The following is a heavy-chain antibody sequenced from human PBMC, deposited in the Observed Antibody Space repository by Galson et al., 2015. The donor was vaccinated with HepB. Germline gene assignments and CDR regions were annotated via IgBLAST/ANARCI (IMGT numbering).Heavy chain of an antibody. D-gene: IGHD6-13*01. Sequence: SLRLSCAASGFTFSSYWMSWVRQAPGKGLEWVANIKQDGSEKYYVDSVKGRFTISRDNAKNSLYLQMNSLRAEDTAVYYCARAESRRSSWYPRNFDYWGQGTLVTVSS. CDR2: IKQDGSEK. CDR1: GFTFSSYW. V-gene: IGHV3-7*03. J-gene: IGHJ4*02. CDR3: ARAESRRSSWYPRNFDY.